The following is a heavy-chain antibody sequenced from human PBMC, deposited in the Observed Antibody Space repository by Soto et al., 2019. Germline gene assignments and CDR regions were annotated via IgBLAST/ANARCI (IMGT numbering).Heavy chain of an antibody. Sequence: SETLSLTCAVYGGSFSGYYWSWIRQPPGKGLEWIGEINHSGSTNYNPSLKSRVTISVDTSKNQFSLKLSSVTAADTAVYYCARGPVARYSSSWYEVVDYGMDVWVQGTTVT. CDR2: INHSGST. J-gene: IGHJ6*02. CDR3: ARGPVARYSSSWYEVVDYGMDV. CDR1: GGSFSGYY. D-gene: IGHD6-13*01. V-gene: IGHV4-34*01.